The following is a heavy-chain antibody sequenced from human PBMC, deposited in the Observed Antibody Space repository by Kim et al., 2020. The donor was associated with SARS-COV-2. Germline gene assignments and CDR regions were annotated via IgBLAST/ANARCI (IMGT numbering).Heavy chain of an antibody. D-gene: IGHD3-16*02. Sequence: SETLSLTCTVSGGSISSGGYYWSWIRQHPGKGLEWIGYIYYSGSTYYNPSLKSRVTISVDTSKNQFSLKLSSVTAADTAVYYCARCQETFGGVIVIYSNYFDYWGQGTLVTVSS. CDR3: ARCQETFGGVIVIYSNYFDY. CDR2: IYYSGST. J-gene: IGHJ4*02. V-gene: IGHV4-31*03. CDR1: GGSISSGGYY.